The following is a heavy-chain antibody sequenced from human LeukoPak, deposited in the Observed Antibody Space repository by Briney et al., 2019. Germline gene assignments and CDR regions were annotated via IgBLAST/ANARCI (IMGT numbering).Heavy chain of an antibody. V-gene: IGHV5-51*01. Sequence: HGESLKISCKGSGYSFTSYWIGWVRQMPGKGLEWMGIIYPGDSDTRYSPSFQGQVTISADKSISTAYLQWSSLKASDTAMYYCARHGDSSGWYRGHYYYYGMVVWGQGTTVTVSS. D-gene: IGHD6-19*01. CDR2: IYPGDSDT. CDR3: ARHGDSSGWYRGHYYYYGMVV. CDR1: GYSFTSYW. J-gene: IGHJ6*02.